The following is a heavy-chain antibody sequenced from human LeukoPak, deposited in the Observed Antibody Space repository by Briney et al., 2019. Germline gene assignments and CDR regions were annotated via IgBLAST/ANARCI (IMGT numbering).Heavy chain of an antibody. D-gene: IGHD4-11*01. J-gene: IGHJ5*02. CDR1: GGPLSGYY. V-gene: IGHV4-34*01. Sequence: PSETLSLTCAVHGGPLSGYYWSWIRQPPGKGLEWIGEINLGGSSNYNPSLKNRVTISVDTSKNQFSLKVKSVTAADTAVYHCARVPVTANWFDPWGQGTLVTVSS. CDR2: INLGGSS. CDR3: ARVPVTANWFDP.